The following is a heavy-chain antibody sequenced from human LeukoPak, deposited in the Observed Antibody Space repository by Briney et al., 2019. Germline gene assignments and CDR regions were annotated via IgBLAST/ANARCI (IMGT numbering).Heavy chain of an antibody. CDR3: AREKGDIVVVPAARSWFDP. CDR2: IIPIFGIA. J-gene: IGHJ5*02. CDR1: GGTFSSYA. D-gene: IGHD2-2*01. V-gene: IGHV1-69*04. Sequence: ASVKVSCKASGGTFSSYAISWVRQAPGQGLEWMGRIIPIFGIANYAQKFQGRVTSTADKSTSTAYMELSSLRSEDTAVYYCAREKGDIVVVPAARSWFDPWGQGTLVTVSS.